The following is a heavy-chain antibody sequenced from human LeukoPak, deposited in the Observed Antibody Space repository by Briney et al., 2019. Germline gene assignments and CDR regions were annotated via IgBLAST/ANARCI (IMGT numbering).Heavy chain of an antibody. D-gene: IGHD2-15*01. Sequence: ETLSLTCAVSGGSISSYYWRWIRQPAGKGLEWIGRIYTSGSTNYNPSLKSRVTMSVDTSKNQFSLKLSSVTAADTAVYYCARDSVVVGIGYYFDYWGQGTLVTVSS. CDR3: ARDSVVVGIGYYFDY. V-gene: IGHV4-4*07. J-gene: IGHJ4*02. CDR2: IYTSGST. CDR1: GGSISSYY.